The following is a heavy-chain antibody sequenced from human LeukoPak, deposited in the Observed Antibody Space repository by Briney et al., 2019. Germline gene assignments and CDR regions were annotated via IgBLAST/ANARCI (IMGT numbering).Heavy chain of an antibody. CDR3: ARGGIVVVAYYFDY. J-gene: IGHJ4*02. D-gene: IGHD3-22*01. Sequence: ASVKVSCKASGGTFSSYAINWVRQATGQGLEWMGWMNPNSGNTGYAQKFQGRVTITRNTSISTAYMELSSLRSEDTAVYYCARGGIVVVAYYFDYWGQGTLVTVSS. CDR1: GGTFSSYA. V-gene: IGHV1-8*03. CDR2: MNPNSGNT.